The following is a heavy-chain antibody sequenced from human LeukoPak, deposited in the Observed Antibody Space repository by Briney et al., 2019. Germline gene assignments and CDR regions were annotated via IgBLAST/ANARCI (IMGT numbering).Heavy chain of an antibody. CDR1: GFTFSSYA. J-gene: IGHJ4*02. CDR3: AKSARLGGSGWYRYYFDV. V-gene: IGHV3-23*02. CDR2: ISGSGGST. D-gene: IGHD6-19*01. Sequence: GGSLRLSCAAAGFTFSSYAMSWVRQAPGKGLEWGSAISGSGGSTYYEHSVKGRFTISRDNSKNTLYLQMNSLRAEDTAVYYCAKSARLGGSGWYRYYFDVWGQGTLVTVSS.